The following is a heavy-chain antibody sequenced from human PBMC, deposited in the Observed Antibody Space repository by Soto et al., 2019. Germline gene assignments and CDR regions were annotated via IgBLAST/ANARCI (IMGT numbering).Heavy chain of an antibody. CDR1: GGTFSRYA. V-gene: IGHV1-69*01. CDR2: IIPIFGTA. CDR3: ARNEEITQHYDYYCMDF. J-gene: IGHJ6*02. D-gene: IGHD1-1*01. Sequence: QVQLVQSGAEVKKPGSSVKVSCKASGGTFSRYAISWVRQAPGQGLEWMGGIIPIFGTANYAQEFQGRVTITADESTSTAYMELSSLRSEDTAVYYCARNEEITQHYDYYCMDFWGQGTTFTFSS.